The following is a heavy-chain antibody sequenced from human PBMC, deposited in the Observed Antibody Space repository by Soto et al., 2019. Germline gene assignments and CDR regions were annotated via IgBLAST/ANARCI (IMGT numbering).Heavy chain of an antibody. Sequence: GGSLRLSCAASGFSFSSFAMRWVRQAQGEGLEWVSAITGNGGRTYYADSVRGRFTISRDNSKNTLYLQMNGLRPEDTAQYYCAKDGHISGFDEVFDFWGQGTLVTVSS. D-gene: IGHD5-12*01. CDR3: AKDGHISGFDEVFDF. V-gene: IGHV3-23*01. CDR2: ITGNGGRT. J-gene: IGHJ4*02. CDR1: GFSFSSFA.